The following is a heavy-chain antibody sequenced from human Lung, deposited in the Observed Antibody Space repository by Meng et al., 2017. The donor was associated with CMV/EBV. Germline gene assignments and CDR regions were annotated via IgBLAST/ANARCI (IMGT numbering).Heavy chain of an antibody. D-gene: IGHD5-24*01. CDR1: GGSIGSGGYY. V-gene: IGHV4-31*03. J-gene: IGHJ4*02. CDR3: AREAGRDGYATPKFDY. CDR2: IYYTGST. Sequence: QVQLQESGPGLVKPSQTRSLTCTVSGGSIGSGGYYWSWIRQHPGKGLEWIGYIYYTGSTFYNPSLKSRVTISVDTSKNQFSLKLIPATAADTAVYYCAREAGRDGYATPKFDYWGQGTLVTVSS.